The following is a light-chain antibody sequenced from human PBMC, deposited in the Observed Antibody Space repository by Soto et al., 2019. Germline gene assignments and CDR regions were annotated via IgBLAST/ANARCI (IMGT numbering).Light chain of an antibody. V-gene: IGKV3-20*01. J-gene: IGKJ1*01. Sequence: EIVLTQSPGTLSLSPGERATLSCRASQSVSSSYLAWYQQKPGQAPRLLIYGASSRATGIPDRFSGSGSGTDFTLTISCLQSEDFATYYCQQYYSYPPWTFGQGTKVDIK. CDR2: GAS. CDR3: QQYYSYPPWT. CDR1: QSVSSSY.